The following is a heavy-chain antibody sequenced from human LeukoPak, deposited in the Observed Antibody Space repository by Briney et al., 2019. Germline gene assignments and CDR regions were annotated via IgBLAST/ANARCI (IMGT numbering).Heavy chain of an antibody. D-gene: IGHD3-10*01. V-gene: IGHV3-7*03. J-gene: IGHJ4*02. Sequence: PGGSLRLSCAASGFTFSDFYMSWVRQAPGKGLEWVANIKQDGSEKYCVDSVKGRFTISRDNSKNTLYLQMNSLRAEDTAVYYCASLTMVRGFPFFDYWGQGTLVTVSS. CDR3: ASLTMVRGFPFFDY. CDR1: GFTFSDFY. CDR2: IKQDGSEK.